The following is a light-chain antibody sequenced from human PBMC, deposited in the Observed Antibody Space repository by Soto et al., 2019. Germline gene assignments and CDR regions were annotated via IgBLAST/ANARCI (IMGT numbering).Light chain of an antibody. CDR1: QTVSSD. Sequence: DKVMTQSPATLSVSPGERATLSCRASQTVSSDLAWYQQKPGQAPRLLIYAASTRATDIPARFSGSGSGTEFTLTISSLQSEDFAIYYCQQYKNWPITFGQGTRLEN. J-gene: IGKJ5*01. CDR2: AAS. CDR3: QQYKNWPIT. V-gene: IGKV3-15*01.